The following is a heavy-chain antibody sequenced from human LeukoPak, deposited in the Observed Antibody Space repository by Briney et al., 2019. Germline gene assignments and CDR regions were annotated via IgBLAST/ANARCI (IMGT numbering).Heavy chain of an antibody. Sequence: GGSLRLSCAASGFTFSSYGMHWVRQAPGKGLEWVAFIRYDGSNKYYADSVKGRFTISRDNSKNTLYLQMNSLRAEDTAVYYCAVKIIVGATGWFDPWGQGTLVTVSS. CDR2: IRYDGSNK. CDR3: AVKIIVGATGWFDP. V-gene: IGHV3-30*02. CDR1: GFTFSSYG. D-gene: IGHD1-26*01. J-gene: IGHJ5*02.